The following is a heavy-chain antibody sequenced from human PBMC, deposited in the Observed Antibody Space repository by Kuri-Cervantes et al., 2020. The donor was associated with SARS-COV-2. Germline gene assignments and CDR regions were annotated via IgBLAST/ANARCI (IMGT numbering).Heavy chain of an antibody. CDR3: ARDLGILTGYYSHYYYYYGMDV. V-gene: IGHV3-21*01. J-gene: IGHJ6*02. D-gene: IGHD3-9*01. Sequence: GGSLRLSCAASGFTFSSYSMNWVRQAPGKGLEWVSSISSSSSYIYYADSVKGRFTISRDNAKNSLYLQMNSPRAEDTAVYYCARDLGILTGYYSHYYYYYGMDVWGQGTTVTVSS. CDR2: ISSSSSYI. CDR1: GFTFSSYS.